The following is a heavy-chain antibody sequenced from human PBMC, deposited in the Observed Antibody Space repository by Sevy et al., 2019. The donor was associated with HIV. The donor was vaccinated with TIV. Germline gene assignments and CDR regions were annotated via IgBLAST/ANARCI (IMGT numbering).Heavy chain of an antibody. J-gene: IGHJ6*02. CDR2: IWFDGSNI. Sequence: GGSLRLSCSASGFTFSNSGMHWVRQAPGKGLEWVADIWFDGSNIHYADSVQGRFTISRDTSKNTLFLQMNSLRVEDTAIYYCGSWGSKLLYYGVDFWGQGTSVTVSS. V-gene: IGHV3-33*01. D-gene: IGHD3-16*01. CDR1: GFTFSNSG. CDR3: GSWGSKLLYYGVDF.